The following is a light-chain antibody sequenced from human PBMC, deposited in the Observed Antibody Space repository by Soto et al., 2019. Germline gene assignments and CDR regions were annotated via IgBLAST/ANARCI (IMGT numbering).Light chain of an antibody. CDR3: SSYTIISPLV. J-gene: IGLJ2*01. Sequence: SALTQPASVSGSPGQSITISCTGTSSDVANYNYLSWYQQHPGKAPKLIIYDVSNRPSGVSNRFSGSKSGNTASLTISGLQAEDEADYYCSSYTIISPLVFGGGTKVTVL. CDR1: SSDVANYNY. V-gene: IGLV2-14*03. CDR2: DVS.